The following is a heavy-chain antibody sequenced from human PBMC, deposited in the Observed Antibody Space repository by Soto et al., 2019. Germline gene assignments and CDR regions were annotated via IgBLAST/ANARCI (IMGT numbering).Heavy chain of an antibody. Sequence: GGSLRLSCAASGFTFISYGMHWVRQAPGKGLEWVAVIWYDGSNKYYADSVKGRFTISRDNSKNTLYLQMNSLRAEDTAVYYCARVPLGAYYYDSSGSTGGVFDYWGQGTLVTVSS. V-gene: IGHV3-33*01. J-gene: IGHJ4*02. CDR1: GFTFISYG. D-gene: IGHD3-22*01. CDR2: IWYDGSNK. CDR3: ARVPLGAYYYDSSGSTGGVFDY.